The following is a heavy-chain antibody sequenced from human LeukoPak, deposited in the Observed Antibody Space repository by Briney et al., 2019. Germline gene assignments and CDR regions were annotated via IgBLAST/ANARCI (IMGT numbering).Heavy chain of an antibody. CDR3: ARSRITMIVVGDAFDI. CDR1: GDSVSSNSAA. J-gene: IGHJ3*02. CDR2: TYYRSKWYN. Sequence: SQTLSLTCAISGDSVSSNSAAWNWIRQSPSRGLEWLGRTYYRSKWYNDYAVSVKSRITINPDTSKNQFSLQLNSVTPEDTAVYYCARSRITMIVVGDAFDIWGQGTMVTVSS. D-gene: IGHD3-22*01. V-gene: IGHV6-1*01.